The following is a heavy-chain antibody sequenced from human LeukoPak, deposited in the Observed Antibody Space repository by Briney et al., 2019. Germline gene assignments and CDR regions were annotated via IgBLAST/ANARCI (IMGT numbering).Heavy chain of an antibody. Sequence: PGGSLRLSCAASGFTFSSYGMHWVRQAPGKGLEWVAVIRYDGSNTYYADSVKGRFTISRDSSKDTLFLQLNSLRAEDTAVYYCASQGPEGTSGWYWGQGTLVTVSS. D-gene: IGHD6-19*01. CDR2: IRYDGSNT. CDR3: ASQGPEGTSGWY. V-gene: IGHV3-30*02. CDR1: GFTFSSYG. J-gene: IGHJ4*02.